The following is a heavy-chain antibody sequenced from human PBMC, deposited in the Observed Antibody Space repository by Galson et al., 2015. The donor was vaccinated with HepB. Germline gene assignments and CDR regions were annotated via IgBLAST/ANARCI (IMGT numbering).Heavy chain of an antibody. V-gene: IGHV3-53*01. Sequence: SLRLSCAVSGFTVSSNYLSWLRQAPGKGLEWVSIIHSGGSTYYADSVKGRFTISRDISNNRLFLHMNSLRAEDTAVYYCARENDAFDIWGQGTMVTVSS. J-gene: IGHJ3*02. CDR2: IHSGGST. CDR3: ARENDAFDI. CDR1: GFTVSSNY.